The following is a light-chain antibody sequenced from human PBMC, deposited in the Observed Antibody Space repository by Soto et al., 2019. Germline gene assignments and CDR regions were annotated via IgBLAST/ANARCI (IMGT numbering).Light chain of an antibody. CDR2: GSS. J-gene: IGKJ4*01. CDR1: RSIYNY. CDR3: QHTYDSPA. V-gene: IGKV1-39*01. Sequence: IQMTLSPSSLSASVGARVTITCRASRSIYNYLHWYQHKPGKAPKLLVFGSSTLYYGVPSRFRGSTSGSGFTYYSLTITRLQPEDFATYYCQHTYDSPAFGGGTTVPVK.